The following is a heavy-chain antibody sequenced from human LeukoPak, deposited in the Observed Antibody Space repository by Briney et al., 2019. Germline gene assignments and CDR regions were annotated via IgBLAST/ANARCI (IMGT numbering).Heavy chain of an antibody. CDR1: GGTFSSYA. D-gene: IGHD2-2*01. CDR3: AREKSGYCSSTSCAFDY. Sequence: SVKVSCKASGGTFSSYAISWVRQAPGQGLEWMGGIIPIFGTANYAQKFQGRVTITADESTSTAYMELSSLRSEDTAVYCCAREKSGYCSSTSCAFDYWGQGTLVTVSS. J-gene: IGHJ4*02. CDR2: IIPIFGTA. V-gene: IGHV1-69*13.